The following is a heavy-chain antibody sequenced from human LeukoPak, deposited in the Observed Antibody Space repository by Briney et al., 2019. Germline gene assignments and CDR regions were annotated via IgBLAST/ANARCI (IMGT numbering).Heavy chain of an antibody. CDR2: ISGSGGST. V-gene: IGHV3-23*01. J-gene: IGHJ4*02. CDR1: GFTFSSYA. CDR3: AKEPYYDSSGYYFRYYFDY. Sequence: GGSLRLPCAASGFTFSSYAMSWVRQAPGKGLEWVSAISGSGGSTYYADSVKGRFTISRDNSKNTLYPQMNSLRAEDTAVYYCAKEPYYDSSGYYFRYYFDYWGQGTLVTVSS. D-gene: IGHD3-22*01.